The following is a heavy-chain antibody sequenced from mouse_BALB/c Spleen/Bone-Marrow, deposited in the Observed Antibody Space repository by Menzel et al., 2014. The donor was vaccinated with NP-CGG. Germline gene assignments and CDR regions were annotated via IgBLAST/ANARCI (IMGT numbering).Heavy chain of an antibody. Sequence: VQLQQSGAELAKPGASVKMSCKASGYTFTSYWMHWVKQRPGQGLEWIGYINPSTGYTEYNQKFKDEATLTADKSSSTAYMQLSSLTSEDSAVYYCARDYRYDGFAYWGQGTLVTVSA. D-gene: IGHD2-14*01. CDR2: INPSTGYT. CDR3: ARDYRYDGFAY. J-gene: IGHJ3*01. V-gene: IGHV1-7*01. CDR1: GYTFTSYW.